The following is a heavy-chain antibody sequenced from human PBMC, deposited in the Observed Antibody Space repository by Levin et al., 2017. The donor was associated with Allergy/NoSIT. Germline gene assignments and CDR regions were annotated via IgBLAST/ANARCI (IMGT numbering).Heavy chain of an antibody. D-gene: IGHD3-10*01. J-gene: IGHJ3*02. V-gene: IGHV3-11*01. CDR3: AREGITVLRGALDAFDS. Sequence: TGGSLRLSCAVSGFIFSDHYMSWIRQAPGKGLEWVSCISSTSTTRDYADSVKGRFTISRDNAKNSLYLQMNSLRADDTAVYFCAREGITVLRGALDAFDSWGQGTMVTVSS. CDR2: ISSTSTTR. CDR1: GFIFSDHY.